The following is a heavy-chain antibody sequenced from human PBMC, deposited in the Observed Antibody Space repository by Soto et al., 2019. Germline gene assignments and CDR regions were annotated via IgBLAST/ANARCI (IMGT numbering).Heavy chain of an antibody. CDR1: GFPFSAYG. Sequence: QVQLVESGGGVVQPGRSLRLSCAGSGFPFSAYGMDWVRQAPGKGLEWVAVISYDGSNKYYADSVKGRFTISRDKSKNTLYLQMNSLRAEDTAVYDCAKDRMGAGGRGYLDYWGQGTLVTVSS. J-gene: IGHJ4*02. CDR3: AKDRMGAGGRGYLDY. CDR2: ISYDGSNK. V-gene: IGHV3-30*18. D-gene: IGHD3-16*01.